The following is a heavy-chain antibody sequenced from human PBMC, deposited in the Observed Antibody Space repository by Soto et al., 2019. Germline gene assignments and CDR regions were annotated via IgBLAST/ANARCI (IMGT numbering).Heavy chain of an antibody. CDR1: GGSFSGYY. CDR3: ARALGYCSSTSCYVRYYYYMDV. V-gene: IGHV4-34*01. D-gene: IGHD2-2*01. CDR2: INHSGST. J-gene: IGHJ6*03. Sequence: QVQLQQWGAGLLKPSETLSLTCAVYGGSFSGYYWSWIRQPPGKGLEWIGEINHSGSTNYNPSLKSRVTISVDTSKNQFSRKLSSVTAADTAVYYCARALGYCSSTSCYVRYYYYMDVWGKGTTVTVSS.